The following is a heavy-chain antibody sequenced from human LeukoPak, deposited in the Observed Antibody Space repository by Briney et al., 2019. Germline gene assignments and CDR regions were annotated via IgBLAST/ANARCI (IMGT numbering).Heavy chain of an antibody. CDR1: GGSIGSYY. J-gene: IGHJ2*01. Sequence: SETLSLTCPVSGGSIGSYYWSWIRQPPEKGLEWIGYIYYSGSANYNPSLKSRVTISIDTSKNQFSLKLSSVTAADTAVYYCARGVHGDYRWYFDLWGRGTLVTVSS. CDR3: ARGVHGDYRWYFDL. CDR2: IYYSGSA. V-gene: IGHV4-59*01. D-gene: IGHD4-17*01.